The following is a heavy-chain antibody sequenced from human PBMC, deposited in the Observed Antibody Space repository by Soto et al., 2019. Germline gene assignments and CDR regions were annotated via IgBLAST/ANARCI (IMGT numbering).Heavy chain of an antibody. J-gene: IGHJ6*02. CDR3: ARIGPRAHLLHYGMDV. CDR2: ISSSSSYI. Sequence: PGGSLRLSCAASGFTFSSYSMNWVRQAPGKGLEWVSSISSSSSYIYYADSVKGRFTISRDNAKNSLYLQMNSLRAEDTAVYYCARIGPRAHLLHYGMDVWGQGTTVTVSS. D-gene: IGHD3-10*01. V-gene: IGHV3-21*01. CDR1: GFTFSSYS.